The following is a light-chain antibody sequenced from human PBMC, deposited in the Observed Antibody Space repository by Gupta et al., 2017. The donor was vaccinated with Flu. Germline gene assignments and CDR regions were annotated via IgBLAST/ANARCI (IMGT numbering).Light chain of an antibody. Sequence: VPLTPSPSSLSASVGDRVTITCQATEDISYYLNWYQQKPGKAPKLLIYAASNLETGVPSRFSGSGSGTHFSFTISSLKPEDIATYYCQKYDNLPPAFGPGTKVELK. CDR3: QKYDNLPPA. V-gene: IGKV1-33*01. CDR2: AAS. J-gene: IGKJ3*01. CDR1: EDISYY.